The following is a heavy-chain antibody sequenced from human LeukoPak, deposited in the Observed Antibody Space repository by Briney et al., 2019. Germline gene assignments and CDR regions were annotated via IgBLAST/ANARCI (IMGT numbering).Heavy chain of an antibody. Sequence: GGSLRHSRAASGFTFSSYAMSWVRQAPGKGLEWVSAISGSGGSTYYADSVKGRFTISRDNSKNTLYLQMNSLRAEDTAVYYCAKDCELDIDRAYYYYGMDVWGQGTTVTVSS. CDR2: ISGSGGST. D-gene: IGHD5-12*01. J-gene: IGHJ6*02. CDR3: AKDCELDIDRAYYYYGMDV. V-gene: IGHV3-23*01. CDR1: GFTFSSYA.